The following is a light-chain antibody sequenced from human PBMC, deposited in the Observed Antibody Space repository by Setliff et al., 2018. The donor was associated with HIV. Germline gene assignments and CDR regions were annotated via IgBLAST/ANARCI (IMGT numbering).Light chain of an antibody. J-gene: IGLJ1*01. CDR3: ASHRDTNTLEV. V-gene: IGLV2-14*03. CDR2: SVT. Sequence: QSVLTQPASVSGSPGQSITISCSGTNIDIGSHDYVSWYQQHPGKSPKLIIFSVTSRPSGVSDRFSGSKSGNTASLTISGLQPEDEAEYYCASHRDTNTLEVFGTGTKVTVL. CDR1: NIDIGSHDY.